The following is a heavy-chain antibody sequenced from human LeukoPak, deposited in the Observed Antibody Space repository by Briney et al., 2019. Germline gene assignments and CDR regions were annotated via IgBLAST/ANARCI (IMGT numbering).Heavy chain of an antibody. Sequence: GGSLRLSCAASGFTFSSYWMSWVRQAPGKGLEWVANIKQDGSEKYYVDSVKGRFTISRDNAKNSLYLQMNSLRAEDTAVYYCARARGDYDFWSGPPKYYFDYWGQGTLVTVSS. D-gene: IGHD3-3*01. CDR2: IKQDGSEK. V-gene: IGHV3-7*01. J-gene: IGHJ4*02. CDR1: GFTFSSYW. CDR3: ARARGDYDFWSGPPKYYFDY.